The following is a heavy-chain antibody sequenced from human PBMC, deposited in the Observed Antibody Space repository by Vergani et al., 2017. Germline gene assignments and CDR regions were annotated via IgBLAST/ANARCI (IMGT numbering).Heavy chain of an antibody. J-gene: IGHJ4*02. CDR3: AKPSSGQQLADFDY. D-gene: IGHD6-13*01. CDR1: GFTFSSYA. Sequence: EVQLLESGGGLVQPGGSLRLSCAASGFTFSSYAMSWVRQAPGKGLEGVSAISGSGGSTYYADSVERRFTISRDNSKNTLYLQMNSLRAEDTAVYYGAKPSSGQQLADFDYWGQGTLVTVSS. V-gene: IGHV3-23*01. CDR2: ISGSGGST.